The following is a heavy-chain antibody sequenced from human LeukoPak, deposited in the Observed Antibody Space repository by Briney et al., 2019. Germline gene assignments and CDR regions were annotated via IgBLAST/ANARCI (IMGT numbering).Heavy chain of an antibody. CDR2: IYPGDSDT. D-gene: IGHD6-19*01. J-gene: IGHJ6*02. Sequence: GESLKISCKGSGCSFTSYWIGWVRQMPGKGLEWMGIIYPGDSDTRYSPSFQGQVTISADKSISTAYLQWSSLKASDTAMYYCARIQWLDIGHYYGMDVWGQGTTVTVSS. CDR3: ARIQWLDIGHYYGMDV. CDR1: GCSFTSYW. V-gene: IGHV5-51*01.